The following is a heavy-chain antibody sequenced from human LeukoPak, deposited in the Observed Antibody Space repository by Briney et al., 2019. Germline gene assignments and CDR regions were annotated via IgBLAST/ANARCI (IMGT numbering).Heavy chain of an antibody. CDR1: GYTFTDYY. Sequence: ASVKVSCKTSGYTFTDYYMHWVRQTPGQGLEWMGRINLNSGVTNYAQKFQGRVTMTRDTSINTAYMELSRLRSDDTVVYFCARETGGNSLIYFDYWGQGTLVTVSS. D-gene: IGHD4-23*01. CDR3: ARETGGNSLIYFDY. CDR2: INLNSGVT. V-gene: IGHV1-2*05. J-gene: IGHJ4*02.